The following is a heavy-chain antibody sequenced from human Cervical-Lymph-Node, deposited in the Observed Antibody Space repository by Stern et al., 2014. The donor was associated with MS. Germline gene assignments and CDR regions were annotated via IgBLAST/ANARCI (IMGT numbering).Heavy chain of an antibody. Sequence: EVPLVESGGDLGQPGGSLRLSCAASGFNLRDYSMSWVRQAPGKGLEWVSFVSNTGSAIYYADSVKGRFTISRDMASNSVYLQMNSLRDEDTAVYFCVRTWRENTFDSWGQGILVTVSS. CDR2: VSNTGSAI. V-gene: IGHV3-48*02. CDR1: GFNLRDYS. D-gene: IGHD5-12*01. CDR3: VRTWRENTFDS. J-gene: IGHJ4*02.